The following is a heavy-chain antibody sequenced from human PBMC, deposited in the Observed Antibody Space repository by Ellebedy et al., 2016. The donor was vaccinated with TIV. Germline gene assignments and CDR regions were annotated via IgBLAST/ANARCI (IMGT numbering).Heavy chain of an antibody. CDR2: ISYDGSNK. D-gene: IGHD7-27*01. J-gene: IGHJ4*02. V-gene: IGHV3-30*03. CDR3: ARGGDDGY. Sequence: GESLKISCAASGFTFSSYGMHWVRQAPGKGLEWVAVISYDGSNKYYADSVKGRFTISRDNSKNTLYLQMNSLRAEDTAVYYCARGGDDGYWGQGTLVTVSS. CDR1: GFTFSSYG.